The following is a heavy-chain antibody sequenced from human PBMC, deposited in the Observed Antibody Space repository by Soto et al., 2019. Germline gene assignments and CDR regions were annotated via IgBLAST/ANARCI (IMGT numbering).Heavy chain of an antibody. CDR3: AKVSSGSGSYGWFDP. Sequence: EVHLVESGGGLVQPGGSLRLSCAASGFTFISYEMNWVRQAPGKGLEWVSYISSGGSTIYYADSVKGRFTISRDNAKNSLYLQMNSLRAEDTAVYYCAKVSSGSGSYGWFDPWGQGTLVTVSS. CDR1: GFTFISYE. D-gene: IGHD3-10*01. V-gene: IGHV3-48*03. J-gene: IGHJ5*02. CDR2: ISSGGSTI.